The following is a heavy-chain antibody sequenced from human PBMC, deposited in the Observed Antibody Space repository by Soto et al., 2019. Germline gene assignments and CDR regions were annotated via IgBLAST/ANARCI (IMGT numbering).Heavy chain of an antibody. V-gene: IGHV3-33*01. CDR3: ARVGRVEAVAGHHDAFDI. D-gene: IGHD6-19*01. J-gene: IGHJ3*02. CDR1: GFTFSSYG. Sequence: GGSLRLSCAASGFTFSSYGMHWVRQAPGKGLEWVAVIWYDGSNKYYADSVKGRFTISRDNSKNTLYLQMNSLRAEDTAVYYCARVGRVEAVAGHHDAFDIWGQGTMVTVSS. CDR2: IWYDGSNK.